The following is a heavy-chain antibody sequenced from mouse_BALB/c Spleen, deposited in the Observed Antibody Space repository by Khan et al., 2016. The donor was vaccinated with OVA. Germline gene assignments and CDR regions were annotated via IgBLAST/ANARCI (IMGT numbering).Heavy chain of an antibody. CDR3: ANNYRYDVYLDY. CDR1: VYTFTSYV. V-gene: IGHV1S136*01. D-gene: IGHD2-14*01. J-gene: IGHJ2*01. Sequence: VQLQQPGPELVKPGASVKMSCKASVYTFTSYVIHWLRQKSGQGLEWIGYIYPYNDDTKYNEKFKGKATLTSDQSSSTAYMELSCLTSEDSAVDKCANNYRYDVYLDYWGQGTTLTASS. CDR2: IYPYNDDT.